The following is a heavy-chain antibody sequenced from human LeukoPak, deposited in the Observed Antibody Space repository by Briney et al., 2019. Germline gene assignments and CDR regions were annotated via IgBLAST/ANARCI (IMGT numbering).Heavy chain of an antibody. CDR2: TYYRSKWYN. V-gene: IGHV6-1*01. CDR1: GDSFSSNSAA. J-gene: IGHJ3*02. D-gene: IGHD6-13*01. CDR3: ARTGSSSWYYAVILDAFDI. Sequence: PSQTLSLTCAISGDSFSSNSAAWNWIRQSPSRGLEWLGRTYYRSKWYNDYAVSVKSRITINPDTSKNQFSLQLNSVTPEDTAVYYCARTGSSSWYYAVILDAFDIWGQGTMVTVSS.